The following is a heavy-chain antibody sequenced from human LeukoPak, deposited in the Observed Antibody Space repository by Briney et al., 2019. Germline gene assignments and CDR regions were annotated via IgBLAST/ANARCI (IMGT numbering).Heavy chain of an antibody. D-gene: IGHD3-10*01. J-gene: IGHJ4*02. CDR3: ARDVGGAGSF. Sequence: GGSLRLSCAASGYSFSSYWMHWVRQVPGKGLVWVSRIDNYGRTTDYADSVKGRFTISRDNVQNTLYLQMNSLNAEDTAVYCCARDVGGAGSFWGQGTLVTVSS. CDR1: GYSFSSYW. V-gene: IGHV3-74*01. CDR2: IDNYGRTT.